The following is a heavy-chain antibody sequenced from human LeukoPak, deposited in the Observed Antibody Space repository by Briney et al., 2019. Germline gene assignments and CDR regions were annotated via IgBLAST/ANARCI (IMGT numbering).Heavy chain of an antibody. J-gene: IGHJ3*02. D-gene: IGHD3-16*02. CDR1: GFTFSSYW. CDR2: IYYSGST. CDR3: ARVGGGDYYDYAWGSYRLDAFDI. V-gene: IGHV4-59*01. Sequence: GSLRLSCAASGFTFSSYWMSWVRQAPGKGLEWIGNIYYSGSTYYNPSLKSRVTISVDTSKNQFSLKLSSVTAADTAVYYCARVGGGDYYDYAWGSYRLDAFDIWGQGTMVTVSS.